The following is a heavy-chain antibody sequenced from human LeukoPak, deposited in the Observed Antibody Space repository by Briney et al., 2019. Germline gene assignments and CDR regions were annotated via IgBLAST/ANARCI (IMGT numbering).Heavy chain of an antibody. D-gene: IGHD2-2*03. CDR3: ARLWIVATWFDA. CDR1: GGSFSGYY. J-gene: IGHJ5*02. Sequence: SETLSLTCAVYGGSFSGYYWAWVRQPPGKGLEWIGTIFYSGKTYYSASLKSRVTVSLDTSKKNFSLRLSSVTAADTAVYYCARLWIVATWFDAWGQGALVTVSS. CDR2: IFYSGKT. V-gene: IGHV4-34*12.